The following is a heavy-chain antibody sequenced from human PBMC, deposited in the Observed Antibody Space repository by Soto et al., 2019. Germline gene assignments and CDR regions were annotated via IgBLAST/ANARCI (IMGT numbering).Heavy chain of an antibody. D-gene: IGHD2-15*01. V-gene: IGHV3-23*01. CDR3: AKGDIVVVVAAPTHFDY. CDR2: ISGSGGST. CDR1: GFTFSSYA. Sequence: GGSLRLSCAASGFTFSSYAMSWVRQAPGKGLEWVSAISGSGGSTYYADSVKGRFTISRDNSKNTLYLQMNSLRAEDTAVYYCAKGDIVVVVAAPTHFDYWGQGTLVTVSS. J-gene: IGHJ4*02.